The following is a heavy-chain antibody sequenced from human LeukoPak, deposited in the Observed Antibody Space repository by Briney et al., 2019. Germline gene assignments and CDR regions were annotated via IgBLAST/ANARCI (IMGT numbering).Heavy chain of an antibody. V-gene: IGHV3-49*04. CDR3: TRDGRGADY. D-gene: IGHD1-26*01. Sequence: GGSLRLSCVTSGFSVSNNYMSWVRQAPGKGLEWVGFIRSKAYGGTTEYAASVKGRFTISRDDSKSIAYLQMNSLKTEDTAVYYCTRDGRGADYWGQGTLVTVSS. CDR1: GFSVSNNY. CDR2: IRSKAYGGTT. J-gene: IGHJ4*02.